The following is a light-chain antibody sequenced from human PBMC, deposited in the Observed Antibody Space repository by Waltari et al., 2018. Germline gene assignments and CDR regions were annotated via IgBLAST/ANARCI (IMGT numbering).Light chain of an antibody. CDR1: RYNVGNQG. J-gene: IGLJ3*02. V-gene: IGLV10-54*04. CDR2: RSN. Sequence: QAGLTQPPSLSRDLGQTATLTCTGNRYNVGNQGAAWLQQHRGHPPKLLSFRSNNRPSGISERFSASTSGNTASLTITGLQPDDEADYYCSAWDSDLVAVVFGGGTRLTVL. CDR3: SAWDSDLVAVV.